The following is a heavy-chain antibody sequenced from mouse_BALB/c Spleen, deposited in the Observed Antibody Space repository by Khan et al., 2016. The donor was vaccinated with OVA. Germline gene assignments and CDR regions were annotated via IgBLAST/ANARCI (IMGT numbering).Heavy chain of an antibody. Sequence: VQLQQSGAELAKPGASVKMSCKASGYTFTTYWMHWVKQRPGQGLEWIGYINPTSGYTDYNEKFKDRATLSADKSSSTAYIPLSSLTSEDSAVYYCTRDRIDYWGQGTTLTVSS. J-gene: IGHJ2*01. CDR3: TRDRIDY. CDR2: INPTSGYT. CDR1: GYTFTTYW. V-gene: IGHV1-7*01.